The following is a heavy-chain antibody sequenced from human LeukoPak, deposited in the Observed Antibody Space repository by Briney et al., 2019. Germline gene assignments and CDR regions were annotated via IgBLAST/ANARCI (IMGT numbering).Heavy chain of an antibody. CDR1: AGSFSTYA. CDR2: IIPIYGTR. CDR3: SNNAFGDYAFDY. V-gene: IGHV1-69*05. J-gene: IGHJ4*02. Sequence: SVKVSCKAPAGSFSTYAISWVRQAPGQGLEWMGGIIPIYGTRNYAQKFQGRVTVTTDAYTTTAYTAYMELSSLRTEDTAVYYCSNNAFGDYAFDYWGQGTLVTVSS. D-gene: IGHD4-17*01.